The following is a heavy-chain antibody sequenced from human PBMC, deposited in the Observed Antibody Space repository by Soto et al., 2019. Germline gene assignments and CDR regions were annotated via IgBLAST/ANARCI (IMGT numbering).Heavy chain of an antibody. D-gene: IGHD2-21*02. CDR1: GFTFSSYW. V-gene: IGHV3-7*03. CDR3: ARAYCGGDCYGTFDY. J-gene: IGHJ4*02. CDR2: IKQDGSEK. Sequence: EVQLVESGGGLVQPGGSLRLSCAASGFTFSSYWMRWVRQAPGKGLEWVANIKQDGSEKYYVDSVKGRFTISRDNAKNSLYLQMNSLRAEDTAVYYCARAYCGGDCYGTFDYCGQGTLVTVSS.